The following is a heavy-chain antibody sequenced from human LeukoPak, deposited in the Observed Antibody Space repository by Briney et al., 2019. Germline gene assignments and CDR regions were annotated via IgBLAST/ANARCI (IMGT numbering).Heavy chain of an antibody. CDR1: GFTFSSYA. D-gene: IGHD6-19*01. J-gene: IGHJ4*02. CDR3: AKLSSAWYVGFGVS. CDR2: ISGSGGST. V-gene: IGHV3-23*01. Sequence: GGSLRLSCAASGFTFSSYAMSWVRQAPGKGLEWVSAISGSGGSTYYADSVKGRFTISRDNFKNTLFLQMNSLRAEDTALYYCAKLSSAWYVGFGVSWGQGTLVTVSS.